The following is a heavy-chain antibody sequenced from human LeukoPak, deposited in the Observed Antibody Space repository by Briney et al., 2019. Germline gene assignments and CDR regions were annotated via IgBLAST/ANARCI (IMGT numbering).Heavy chain of an antibody. D-gene: IGHD3-22*01. CDR3: ARDLWGIYDSSGD. CDR1: GFTFSDYY. V-gene: IGHV3-11*04. Sequence: KSGGSLRLSCAASGFTFSDYYMSWIRQAPGKGLEWVAYISSSGSTIYYADSVKGRFTVSRDNDKNSLYLQMNSLRAEDTAVYYCARDLWGIYDSSGDWGQGTLVTVSS. J-gene: IGHJ4*02. CDR2: ISSSGSTI.